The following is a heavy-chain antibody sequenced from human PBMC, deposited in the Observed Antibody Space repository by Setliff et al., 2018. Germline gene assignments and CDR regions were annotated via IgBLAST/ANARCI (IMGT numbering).Heavy chain of an antibody. J-gene: IGHJ6*03. CDR3: ARAPYSSSFIQYYYYYYMDV. Sequence: GASVKVSCKASGYTFGAHYIHWVRQAPGQGFEWMGWINPNSGDTNYAQKFQGRVTMTRDTSISTAYMELSRLRSDDTAVYYCARAPYSSSFIQYYYYYYMDVWGKGTTVTVSS. D-gene: IGHD6-19*01. CDR1: GYTFGAHY. V-gene: IGHV1-2*02. CDR2: INPNSGDT.